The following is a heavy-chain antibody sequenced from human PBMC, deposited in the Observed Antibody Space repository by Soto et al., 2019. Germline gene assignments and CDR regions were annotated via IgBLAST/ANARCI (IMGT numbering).Heavy chain of an antibody. CDR3: ARENNVLPGGYFDY. Sequence: LSLTCAVSGGSISSGGYSWSWIRQPPGNGLEWIGYIYHSVSTYYNPSLKSRVTISVDRSKNQFSLKLSFVTAADTAVYYCARENNVLPGGYFDYWGQGTLVTVSS. D-gene: IGHD3-10*01. CDR2: IYHSVST. J-gene: IGHJ4*02. CDR1: GGSISSGGYS. V-gene: IGHV4-30-2*01.